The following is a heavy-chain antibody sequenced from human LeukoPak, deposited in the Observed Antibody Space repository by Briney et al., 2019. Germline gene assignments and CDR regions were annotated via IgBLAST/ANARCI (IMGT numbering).Heavy chain of an antibody. J-gene: IGHJ3*02. D-gene: IGHD1-26*01. CDR2: IYHSGST. Sequence: PSETLSLTCTVSGGSISSGGYYWSWIRQPPGKGLEWIGYIYHSGSTYYNPSLKSRVTISVDRSKNQFSLKLSSVTAADTAVYYCARVGLLESGELLGAFDIWGQGTMVTVSS. V-gene: IGHV4-30-2*01. CDR1: GGSISSGGYY. CDR3: ARVGLLESGELLGAFDI.